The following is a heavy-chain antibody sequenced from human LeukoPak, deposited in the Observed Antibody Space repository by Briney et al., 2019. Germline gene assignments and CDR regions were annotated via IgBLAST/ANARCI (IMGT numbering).Heavy chain of an antibody. CDR1: GYTFTGYY. J-gene: IGHJ4*02. V-gene: IGHV1-18*04. D-gene: IGHD3-22*01. CDR2: ISAYNGNT. Sequence: ASVKVSCKAPGYTFTGYYVHWVRQAPGQGLEWLGWISAYNGNTNYAQKLQGRITMTTDTSTSTAYMDLRSLRSDDTAVYYCARDYYDSSGYLRDYWGQGTLVTVSS. CDR3: ARDYYDSSGYLRDY.